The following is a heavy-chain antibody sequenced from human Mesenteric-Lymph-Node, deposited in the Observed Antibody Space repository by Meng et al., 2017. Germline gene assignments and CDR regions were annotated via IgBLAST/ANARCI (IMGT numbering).Heavy chain of an antibody. V-gene: IGHV1-18*01. CDR3: ARRGNPYLDL. CDR1: GYTLTSYG. CDR2: MNPNSGNT. J-gene: IGHJ4*02. Sequence: QVRLGQSGGEVKKPRASVKVSCKASGYTLTSYGINWVRQATGQGLEWMGWMNPNSGNTGYAQKFQGRVTMTTDASTSTGYMELRSLRSDDTAVYYCARRGNPYLDLWGQGTLVTVSS.